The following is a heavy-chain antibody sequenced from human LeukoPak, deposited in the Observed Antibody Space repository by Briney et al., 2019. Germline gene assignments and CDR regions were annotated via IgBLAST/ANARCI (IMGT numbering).Heavy chain of an antibody. D-gene: IGHD4-23*01. CDR2: ISSGTSYI. Sequence: GGSLRLSCAASGFSFISYDMTWVRQAPGKGLEWVSSISSGTSYIYYADSVKGRFTISRDNAKNALYLQMNSLRAEDTAVYYCARDTVADYWGQGTLVTVSS. J-gene: IGHJ4*02. CDR1: GFSFISYD. V-gene: IGHV3-21*01. CDR3: ARDTVADY.